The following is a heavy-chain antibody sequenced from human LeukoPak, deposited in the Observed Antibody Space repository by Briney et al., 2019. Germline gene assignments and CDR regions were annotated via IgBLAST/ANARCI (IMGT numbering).Heavy chain of an antibody. D-gene: IGHD3-10*01. CDR1: GFTFDDYG. CDR3: AKGPDIRGGELDY. Sequence: PGGSLRLSCAASGFTFDDYGMSWVRQAPGKGLEWVANINQDGSEKYYVDSVKGRFTISRDNSKNTLYLQMNSLGAEDTAVYYCAKGPDIRGGELDYWGQGTLVTVSS. CDR2: INQDGSEK. V-gene: IGHV3-7*01. J-gene: IGHJ4*02.